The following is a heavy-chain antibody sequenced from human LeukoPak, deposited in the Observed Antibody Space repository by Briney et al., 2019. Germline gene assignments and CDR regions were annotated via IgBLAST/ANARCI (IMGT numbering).Heavy chain of an antibody. CDR1: GGSFSDYY. CDR2: IHPSGSA. Sequence: AETLSLTCAVYGGSFSDYYWNWVRQTPGKGLEWIGEIHPSGSANYNPSLKSRVTISVDTSKNQFSLKLSSVTAADTAVYYCARGYCGGDCSYLNWFDPWGQGTLVTVSS. CDR3: ARGYCGGDCSYLNWFDP. V-gene: IGHV4-34*01. J-gene: IGHJ5*02. D-gene: IGHD2-21*01.